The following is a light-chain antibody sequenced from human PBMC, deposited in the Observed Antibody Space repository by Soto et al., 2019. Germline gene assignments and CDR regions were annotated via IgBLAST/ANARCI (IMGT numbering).Light chain of an antibody. Sequence: DIQRTQSPSTLSASVVDRVTITCRASQSISSWLAWYQQKPGKAPKLLIYDASSLESGVPSRFSGSGSGTEFTLTISSLQPDDFATYYCQQYNSYPITGGKGTRREIK. V-gene: IGKV1-5*01. CDR3: QQYNSYPIT. J-gene: IGKJ5*01. CDR2: DAS. CDR1: QSISSW.